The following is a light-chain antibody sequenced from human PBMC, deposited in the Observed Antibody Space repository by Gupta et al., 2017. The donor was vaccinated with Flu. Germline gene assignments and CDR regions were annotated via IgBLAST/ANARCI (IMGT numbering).Light chain of an antibody. CDR3: QQSHSTPFT. V-gene: IGKV1-39*01. J-gene: IGKJ3*01. CDR1: HSNSAY. Sequence: SCLSASVGDRFTIICLAGHSNSAYLNWFQVKPGKPPKLVIYSASSRQSGVPARFSGSGSGTDFTLTISSLQREDFATYYCQQSHSTPFTFGPGTKLDIK. CDR2: SAS.